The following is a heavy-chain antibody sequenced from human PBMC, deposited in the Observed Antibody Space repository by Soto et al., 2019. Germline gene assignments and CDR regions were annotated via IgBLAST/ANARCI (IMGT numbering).Heavy chain of an antibody. J-gene: IGHJ4*01. V-gene: IGHV5-51*01. CDR1: GYGFTRYW. CDR2: VYPGDSDV. D-gene: IGHD3-10*01. CDR3: ARRGRPGLWSSHYDF. Sequence: GASLKISCQASGYGFTRYWIAWVRQQPGKGLELMGIVYPGDSDVRYSPSFQGHVTMSAGKSINAAYLQWTSLKASDSAIYYCARRGRPGLWSSHYDFCSRGTQDT.